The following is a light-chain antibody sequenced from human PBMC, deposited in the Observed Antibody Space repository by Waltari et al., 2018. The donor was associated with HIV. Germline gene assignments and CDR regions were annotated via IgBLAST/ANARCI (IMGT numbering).Light chain of an antibody. CDR1: SSDVGSYNR. J-gene: IGLJ2*01. CDR2: EVN. V-gene: IGLV2-18*02. CDR3: SSYTSSTVV. Sequence: QSALTQPPSVSGSPGQSVTISCTGTSSDVGSYNRVSWYQQPPDTAPKLMIYEVNNRPSGVPDRFSGSKSGNTASLTISGLQAEDEADYYCSSYTSSTVVFGGGTKLTVL.